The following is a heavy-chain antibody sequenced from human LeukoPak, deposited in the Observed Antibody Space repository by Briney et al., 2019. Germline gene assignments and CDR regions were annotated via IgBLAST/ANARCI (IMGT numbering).Heavy chain of an antibody. Sequence: SETLSLTCTVSGGSIGSGYYWAWIRQPPGKGLEWIGSIHYGGTTHYNPSLKSRVTISVDTSKNQFSLKLSSVTAADTAVYYCARGLTYYYDSSGYYQEDDAFDIWGQGTMVTVSS. V-gene: IGHV4-39*07. CDR3: ARGLTYYYDSSGYYQEDDAFDI. J-gene: IGHJ3*02. D-gene: IGHD3-22*01. CDR2: IHYGGTT. CDR1: GGSIGSGYY.